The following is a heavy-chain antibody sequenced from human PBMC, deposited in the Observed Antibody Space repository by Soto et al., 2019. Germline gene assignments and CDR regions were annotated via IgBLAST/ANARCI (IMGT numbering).Heavy chain of an antibody. CDR3: ARDWRIAAGHMGYYYYGMDV. Sequence: QVQLVESGGGVVQPGRSLRLSCAASGFTFSSYAMHWVRQAPGKGLEWVAVISYDGSNKYYADSVKGRFTISRDNPKNTLYLQMNSLRAEDTAVYYCARDWRIAAGHMGYYYYGMDVWGQGTTVTVSS. J-gene: IGHJ6*02. D-gene: IGHD6-13*01. CDR1: GFTFSSYA. V-gene: IGHV3-30-3*01. CDR2: ISYDGSNK.